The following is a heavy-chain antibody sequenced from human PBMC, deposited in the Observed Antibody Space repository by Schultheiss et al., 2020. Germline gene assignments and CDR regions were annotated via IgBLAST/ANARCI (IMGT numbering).Heavy chain of an antibody. V-gene: IGHV4-39*01. CDR3: ARHGRYCSGSACYNYFDP. Sequence: LETLSLTCTVSGGSMSSSDYFWGWIRQPPGKGLEWIGSVYHTGSIYHNPSLKTRVTISVDTSKIQFSLKLTSMTAADTAVYYCARHGRYCSGSACYNYFDPWGQGTLVTVSS. CDR2: VYHTGSI. D-gene: IGHD2-15*01. J-gene: IGHJ5*02. CDR1: GGSMSSSDYF.